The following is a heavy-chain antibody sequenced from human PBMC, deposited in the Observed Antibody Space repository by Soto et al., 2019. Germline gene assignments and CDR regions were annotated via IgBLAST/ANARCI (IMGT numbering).Heavy chain of an antibody. CDR2: INHSGST. CDR3: ARGPMIVVVTPYYYYGMDV. J-gene: IGHJ6*02. Sequence: PSETLSLACAVYGGSCSGYYWSWIRQPPGKGLEWIGEINHSGSTNYNPSLKSRVTISVDTSKNQFSLKLSSVTAADTAVYYCARGPMIVVVTPYYYYGMDVWGQGTTVTVSS. CDR1: GGSCSGYY. V-gene: IGHV4-34*01. D-gene: IGHD3-22*01.